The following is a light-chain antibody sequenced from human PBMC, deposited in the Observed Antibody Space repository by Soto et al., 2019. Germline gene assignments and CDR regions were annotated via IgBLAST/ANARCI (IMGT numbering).Light chain of an antibody. CDR3: QQRSNWPST. V-gene: IGKV3-11*01. CDR2: DAS. J-gene: IGKJ4*01. Sequence: EIVLTQSPVTLSLSPGERATLSCRASQSVSSYLAWYQQKPGQAPSLLIYDASNRATGIRARFSGSGSGTDFTLTISSLEPEDFAVYYCQQRSNWPSTFGGGTKVEIK. CDR1: QSVSSY.